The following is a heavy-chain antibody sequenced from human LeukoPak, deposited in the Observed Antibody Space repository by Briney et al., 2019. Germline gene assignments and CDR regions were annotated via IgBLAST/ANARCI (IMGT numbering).Heavy chain of an antibody. CDR3: AKVGFAEMEWLLYSDH. Sequence: GGSLRLSCAASGLTFSSYAMSWVRQAPGKGLEWVSAISGSSGDTYYADSVKGRFTISRDNSKNTLYLQMNSLRAEDAAVYYCAKVGFAEMEWLLYSDHWGQGTLVTVSS. CDR2: ISGSSGDT. V-gene: IGHV3-23*01. J-gene: IGHJ4*02. D-gene: IGHD3-3*01. CDR1: GLTFSSYA.